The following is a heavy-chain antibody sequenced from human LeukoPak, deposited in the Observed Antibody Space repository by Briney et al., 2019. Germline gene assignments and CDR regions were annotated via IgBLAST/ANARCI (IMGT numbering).Heavy chain of an antibody. D-gene: IGHD3-9*01. CDR3: ARAYGDILTGYPYFDY. J-gene: IGHJ4*02. V-gene: IGHV4-59*01. CDR1: GGPISSYY. Sequence: SETMSLTCSVSGGPISSYYWSWIQQPPGKGLEWIGYICYSGSTNYNPSLKSRVTISVDTSKNQFSLKLSSVTAADTAVYYCARAYGDILTGYPYFDYWGQGTLVTVSS. CDR2: ICYSGST.